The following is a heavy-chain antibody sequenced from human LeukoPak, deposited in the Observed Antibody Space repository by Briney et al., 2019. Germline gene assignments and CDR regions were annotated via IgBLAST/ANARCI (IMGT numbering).Heavy chain of an antibody. V-gene: IGHV5-51*01. CDR2: IYPGDSRT. D-gene: IGHD3-22*01. Sequence: GESLKISCKGSGYTFATYWIGWVRQMPGKGLEWMGIIYPGDSRTTYSPSFQGQVTISADKSIRTAYLQWNSLKASDTAMYYCATPSNYYDSSGYYYDAFDIWGQGTMVTVSS. CDR3: ATPSNYYDSSGYYYDAFDI. CDR1: GYTFATYW. J-gene: IGHJ3*02.